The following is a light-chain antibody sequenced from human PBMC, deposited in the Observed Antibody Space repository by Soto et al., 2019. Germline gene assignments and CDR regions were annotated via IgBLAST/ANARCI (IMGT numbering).Light chain of an antibody. J-gene: IGKJ2*01. Sequence: DIQMTQSPSTLSASVGARVTITCRASQSISSWLAWYQQKPGKAPKLLIYAASSLESGVPSRLSGSGSGTEFTRTISSLETDDFATEYCEQYNSYSYTVGQGTKLDIK. CDR3: EQYNSYSYT. CDR1: QSISSW. V-gene: IGKV1-5*01. CDR2: AAS.